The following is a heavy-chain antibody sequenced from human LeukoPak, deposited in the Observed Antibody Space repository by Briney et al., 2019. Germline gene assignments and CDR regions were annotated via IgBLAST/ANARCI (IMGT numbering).Heavy chain of an antibody. Sequence: GGSLRLSCAASGFTFSSYGMHWVRQAPGKGLEWVAFIRYDGSNKYYADSVKGRFTISRDNSKNTLYLQMNSLRAEDTAVYYCAKDGWSGYDGEATYYYYMDVWGKGTTVTISS. CDR3: AKDGWSGYDGEATYYYYMDV. CDR2: IRYDGSNK. CDR1: GFTFSSYG. J-gene: IGHJ6*03. V-gene: IGHV3-30*02. D-gene: IGHD5-12*01.